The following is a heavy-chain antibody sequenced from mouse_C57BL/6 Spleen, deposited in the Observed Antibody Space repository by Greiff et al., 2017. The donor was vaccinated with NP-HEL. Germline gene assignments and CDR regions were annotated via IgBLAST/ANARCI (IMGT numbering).Heavy chain of an antibody. D-gene: IGHD3-2*02. J-gene: IGHJ2*01. V-gene: IGHV1-61*01. CDR2: IYPSDSET. Sequence: VQLQQPGAELVRPGSSVKLSCKASGYTFTSYWMEWVKQRPGQGLEWIGNIYPSDSETHYNQKFKDKATLTVDKSSSTAYMQLSSLTSEDSAVYYCASRQLRLRSYYLDYWGQGTTLTVSS. CDR3: ASRQLRLRSYYLDY. CDR1: GYTFTSYW.